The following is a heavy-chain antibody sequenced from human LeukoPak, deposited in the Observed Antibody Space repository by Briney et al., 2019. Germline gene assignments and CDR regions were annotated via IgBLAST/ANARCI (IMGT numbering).Heavy chain of an antibody. D-gene: IGHD2-15*01. CDR1: GITFKNAW. Sequence: GGSLRLSCAASGITFKNAWMTWVRQAPGKGLEWVGRIKSSRDGGTTDYAAPVKGRFTISRDDSQHTLYLQMNNLKTEDTALYYCTTRGGFHCSGGSCYSDSMGRDYDYWGQGTLVTVSS. CDR3: TTRGGFHCSGGSCYSDSMGRDYDY. J-gene: IGHJ4*02. CDR2: IKSSRDGGTT. V-gene: IGHV3-15*01.